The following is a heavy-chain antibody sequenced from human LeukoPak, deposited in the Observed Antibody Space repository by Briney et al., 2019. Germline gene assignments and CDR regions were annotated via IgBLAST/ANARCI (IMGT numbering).Heavy chain of an antibody. J-gene: IGHJ4*02. CDR3: ARDARSGSYFYDY. Sequence: ASVKVSCKASGYTFTSYGISWVRQAPGQGLEWMGWISSYNGNTHYAQKVQGRVTMTADTSTTTAYMELRSLRSDDTAVYYCARDARSGSYFYDYWGQGTLVTVSS. CDR1: GYTFTSYG. CDR2: ISSYNGNT. D-gene: IGHD1-26*01. V-gene: IGHV1-18*01.